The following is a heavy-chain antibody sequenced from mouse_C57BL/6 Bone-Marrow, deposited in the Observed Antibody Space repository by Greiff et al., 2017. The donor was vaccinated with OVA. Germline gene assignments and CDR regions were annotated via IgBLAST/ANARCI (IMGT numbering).Heavy chain of an antibody. CDR1: GYAFSSSW. D-gene: IGHD2-3*01. CDR3: ARSRLLAWFAY. V-gene: IGHV1-82*01. CDR2: IYPGDGDT. Sequence: VQLVESGPELVKPGASVKISCKASGYAFSSSWMNWVKQRPGKGLEWIGRIYPGDGDTNYNGKFKGKATLTADKSSSTAYMQLSSLTSEDSAVYFCARSRLLAWFAYWGQGTLVTVSA. J-gene: IGHJ3*01.